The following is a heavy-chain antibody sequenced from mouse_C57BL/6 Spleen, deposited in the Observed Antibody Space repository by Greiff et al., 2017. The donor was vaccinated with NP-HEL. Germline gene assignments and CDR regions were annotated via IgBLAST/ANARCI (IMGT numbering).Heavy chain of an antibody. D-gene: IGHD3-2*02. J-gene: IGHJ2*01. V-gene: IGHV1-82*01. CDR2: IYPGDGDT. Sequence: VQLQQSGPELVKPGASVKISCKASGYAFSSSWMNWVKQRPGKGLEWIGRIYPGDGDTNYNGKFKGKATLTADKSSSTAYMQLSSLTSEDSAVYFCARSETAQATPFDYWGQGTTLTVSS. CDR3: ARSETAQATPFDY. CDR1: GYAFSSSW.